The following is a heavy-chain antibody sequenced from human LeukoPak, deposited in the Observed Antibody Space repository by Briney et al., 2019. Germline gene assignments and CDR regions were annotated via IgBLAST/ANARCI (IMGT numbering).Heavy chain of an antibody. CDR3: ARDATDDAFDI. CDR1: GFTFSSSA. J-gene: IGHJ3*02. Sequence: PGGSLRLSCAASGFTFSSSAMSWVRQAPGKGLEWVSAISNNGGYTYYADSVQGRFTISRDNSKSTLCLQMNSLRAEDTAVYYCARDATDDAFDIWGQGTMVTVSS. D-gene: IGHD4-17*01. CDR2: ISNNGGYT. V-gene: IGHV3-23*01.